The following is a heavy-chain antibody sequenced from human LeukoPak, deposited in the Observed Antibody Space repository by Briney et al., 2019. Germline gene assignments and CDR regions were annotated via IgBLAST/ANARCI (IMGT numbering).Heavy chain of an antibody. D-gene: IGHD3-3*01. V-gene: IGHV4-34*01. J-gene: IGHJ4*02. Sequence: SETLSLTCAVYGGSFSDYFWNWIRQPPGKGLEWIGEINHGGGTRYNPSLKSRVTISVDTSKNQFSLKLSSVTAADTAVYYCARAASWDDFWSGFSYWGQGTLVTVSS. CDR3: ARAASWDDFWSGFSY. CDR2: INHGGGT. CDR1: GGSFSDYF.